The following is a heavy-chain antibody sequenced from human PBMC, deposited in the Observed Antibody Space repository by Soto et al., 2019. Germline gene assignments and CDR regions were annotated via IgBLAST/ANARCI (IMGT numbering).Heavy chain of an antibody. D-gene: IGHD3-22*01. V-gene: IGHV3-23*01. CDR3: ATGPLRITMIVVVNPVDY. J-gene: IGHJ4*02. CDR1: GFTFSSYA. CDR2: ISGSGGST. Sequence: PGGSLRLSCAASGFTFSSYAMSWVRQAPGKGLEWVSAISGSGGSTYYADSVKGRFTISRDNSKNTLYLQMNSLRAEDTAVYYCATGPLRITMIVVVNPVDYWGQGTLVTVSS.